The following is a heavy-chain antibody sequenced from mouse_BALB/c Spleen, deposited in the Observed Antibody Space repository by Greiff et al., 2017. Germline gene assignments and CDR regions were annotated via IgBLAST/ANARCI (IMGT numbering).Heavy chain of an antibody. CDR3: ARRDYGSSHWYFDV. CDR1: GFTFSSYA. Sequence: EVMLVESGGGLVKPGGSLKLSCAASGFTFSSYAMSWVRQTPEKRLEWVASISSGGSTYYPDSVKGRFTISRDNARNILYLQMSSLRSEDTAMYYCARRDYGSSHWYFDVWGAGTTVTVSS. D-gene: IGHD1-1*01. V-gene: IGHV5-6-5*01. CDR2: ISSGGST. J-gene: IGHJ1*01.